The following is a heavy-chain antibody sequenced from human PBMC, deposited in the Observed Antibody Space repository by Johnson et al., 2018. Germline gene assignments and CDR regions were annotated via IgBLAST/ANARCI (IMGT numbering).Heavy chain of an antibody. CDR2: ISYEGGNQ. CDR3: AIGRDSSSWWVAEYFQH. Sequence: QVQLVESGGGVVQPGRSLRLSCAASGFTFSSKGMHWVRQAPGKGLEWVSIISYEGGNQYYADSVKGRFTISRDNAKNTLYLQMNSLRAEDTAVYYCAIGRDSSSWWVAEYFQHWGQGTLVTVSS. D-gene: IGHD6-13*01. CDR1: GFTFSSKG. J-gene: IGHJ1*01. V-gene: IGHV3-30*03.